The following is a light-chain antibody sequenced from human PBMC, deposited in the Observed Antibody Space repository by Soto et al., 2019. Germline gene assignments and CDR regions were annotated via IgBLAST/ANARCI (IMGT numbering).Light chain of an antibody. CDR2: GAS. Sequence: EIVLTQSPGTLSLSPGERATLSCRASQSVRSSYLAWYQQKPGQAPRLLIYGASSRAPGIQDRFSGSGSGTDFTLTISRLDPEDFAIYYCQQYGTSPVTFGQGTRLEIK. V-gene: IGKV3-20*01. J-gene: IGKJ5*01. CDR1: QSVRSSY. CDR3: QQYGTSPVT.